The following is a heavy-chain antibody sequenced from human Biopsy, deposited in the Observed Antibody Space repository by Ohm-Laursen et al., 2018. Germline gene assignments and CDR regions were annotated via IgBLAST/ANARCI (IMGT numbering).Heavy chain of an antibody. D-gene: IGHD3-3*01. CDR3: ARLSTLFGVADFTDD. J-gene: IGHJ4*02. Sequence: SDTLSLTCALSGASVRSHFLTWIRQPPGKGLQWIGSISNSGTTKSSPSLKSRVNISLHTSKNQLSLKLPSVTAADTAVYYCARLSTLFGVADFTDDWGQGTLVIVFS. V-gene: IGHV4-59*08. CDR1: GASVRSHF. CDR2: ISNSGTT.